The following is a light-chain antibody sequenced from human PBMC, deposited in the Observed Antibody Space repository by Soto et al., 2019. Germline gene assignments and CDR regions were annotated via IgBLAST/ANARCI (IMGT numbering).Light chain of an antibody. CDR1: QSVSSRN. CDR2: GAS. V-gene: IGKV3-20*01. J-gene: IGKJ2*01. Sequence: ELVGTQSPGTVSLSPGESATLSCRARQSVSSRNLAWYRQKPGQAPSLLIFGASNRSTGIPDRFSGSGYGTDLTLNISRLETKDCAVYYCLRYGDSPPEYTFGQGTKLEIK. CDR3: LRYGDSPPEYT.